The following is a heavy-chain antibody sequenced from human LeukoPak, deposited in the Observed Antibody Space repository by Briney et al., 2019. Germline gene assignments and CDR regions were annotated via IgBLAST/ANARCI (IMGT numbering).Heavy chain of an antibody. J-gene: IGHJ6*02. CDR3: ARGVVVPAAIYFRYYYGMDV. Sequence: ASVKVSCKASGYTFTGYYMHWVRQAPGQGLEWMGRINPNSGGTNYAQKFQGRVTMTRDTSISTAYMELSRLRSDDTAVYYCARGVVVPAAIYFRYYYGMDVWGQGTTVTVSS. CDR1: GYTFTGYY. V-gene: IGHV1-2*06. CDR2: INPNSGGT. D-gene: IGHD2-2*01.